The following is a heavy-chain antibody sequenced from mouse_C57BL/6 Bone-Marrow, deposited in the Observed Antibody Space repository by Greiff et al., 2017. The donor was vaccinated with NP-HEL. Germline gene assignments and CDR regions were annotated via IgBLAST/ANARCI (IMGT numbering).Heavy chain of an antibody. V-gene: IGHV7-1*01. J-gene: IGHJ3*01. CDR1: GFTFSDFY. D-gene: IGHD1-1*02. CDR3: ARDAHGSGDGFAY. CDR2: SRHYANAYTT. Sequence: EVQLVESGGGLVQSGRSLRLSCATSGFTFSDFYMEWVRQAPGKGLEWIAASRHYANAYTTEYSASVKARFIVYRATSQSFLYLQILALRAADTSYYDSARDAHGSGDGFAYWGQGTLVTVSA.